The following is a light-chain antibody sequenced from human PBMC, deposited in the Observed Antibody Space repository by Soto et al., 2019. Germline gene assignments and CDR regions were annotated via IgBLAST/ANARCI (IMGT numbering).Light chain of an antibody. J-gene: IGKJ2*01. CDR3: QQYNSYPYT. CDR1: QTISSR. Sequence: DIQMTQSPSTLSGSVGDRVTITCRASQTISSRLAWYQQKPGKAPKLLIYKASTLKSGVPSRFSGSGSGTEFTLTISSLQPDDFATYYCQQYNSYPYTFGQGTKVDIK. CDR2: KAS. V-gene: IGKV1-5*03.